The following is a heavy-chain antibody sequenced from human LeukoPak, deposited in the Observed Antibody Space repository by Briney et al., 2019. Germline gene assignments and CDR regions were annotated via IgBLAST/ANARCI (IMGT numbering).Heavy chain of an antibody. CDR2: ITQDGSET. Sequence: GGSLRLSCAASGFTFSSYWMSWVRQAPGKGLEWVANITQDGSETYYVDSVKGRFTISRDNAKNSLYLQMNSLRAEDTAVYYCAKESWGSGWYFDLWGRGTLVTVSS. CDR3: AKESWGSGWYFDL. D-gene: IGHD7-27*01. J-gene: IGHJ2*01. V-gene: IGHV3-7*01. CDR1: GFTFSSYW.